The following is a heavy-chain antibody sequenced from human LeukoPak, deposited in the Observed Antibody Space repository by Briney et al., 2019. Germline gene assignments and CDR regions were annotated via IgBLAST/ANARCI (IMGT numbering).Heavy chain of an antibody. CDR3: ARGDDTRIDY. Sequence: PGGSLRLSCAASGFTFRSYGMHWVRQAPGKGLEWVAVISYDGSNKYFAGSVKGRFTISRDNSKNTLFLQMISLRADDTAVYYCARGDDTRIDYWGQGTLVTVSS. CDR1: GFTFRSYG. CDR2: ISYDGSNK. V-gene: IGHV3-30*03. J-gene: IGHJ4*02.